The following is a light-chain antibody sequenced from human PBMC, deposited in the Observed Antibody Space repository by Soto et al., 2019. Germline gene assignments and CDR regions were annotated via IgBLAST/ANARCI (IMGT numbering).Light chain of an antibody. Sequence: EIVLTQSPGTLSLSPGERATLSCWASQSVSSNLAWYQQKPGQAPRLLIYGASSRATGIPDRFSGSGSGTDFTLTISRLEPEDFAVYYCQQYGSTPQTFGQGTKVDIK. CDR3: QQYGSTPQT. CDR2: GAS. J-gene: IGKJ1*01. CDR1: QSVSSN. V-gene: IGKV3-20*01.